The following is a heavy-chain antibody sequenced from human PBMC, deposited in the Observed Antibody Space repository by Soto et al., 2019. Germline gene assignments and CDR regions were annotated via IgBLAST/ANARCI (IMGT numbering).Heavy chain of an antibody. Sequence: SETLSLTCAVYGGSFSGYYWSWIRQPPGKGLEWIGEINHSGSTNYNPSLKSRVTISVDTSKNQFSLKLTSVTAADTAVYFCARAYYNSGWYWAFHIWGQGTMVTVSS. D-gene: IGHD6-19*01. CDR1: GGSFSGYY. CDR2: INHSGST. CDR3: ARAYYNSGWYWAFHI. V-gene: IGHV4-34*01. J-gene: IGHJ3*02.